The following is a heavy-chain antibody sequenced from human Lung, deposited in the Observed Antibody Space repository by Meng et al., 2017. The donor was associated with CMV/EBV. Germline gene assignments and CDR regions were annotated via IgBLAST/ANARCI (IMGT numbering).Heavy chain of an antibody. J-gene: IGHJ4*03. Sequence: GSLRLXCTVSGGSISSSSYYWGWIRQPPGKGLEWIGSIYYSGSTYYNPSLKSRVTISVDTSKNQFSLKLSSVTAADTAVYYCARDRILVMALMRTHFDYWXQGTLVTVSS. CDR2: IYYSGST. D-gene: IGHD2-15*01. CDR1: GGSISSSSYY. CDR3: ARDRILVMALMRTHFDY. V-gene: IGHV4-39*07.